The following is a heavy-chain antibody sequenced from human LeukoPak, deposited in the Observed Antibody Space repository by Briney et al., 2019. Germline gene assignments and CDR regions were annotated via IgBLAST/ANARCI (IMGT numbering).Heavy chain of an antibody. Sequence: SETLSLTCTVSGGSNNSYYWSWIRQPPGKGLEWIGNIYYSGSTNYNPSLKSRVTISVDTSKNQFSLKLSSVTAADTAVYYCARVRPPWYFEYWGQGTLFTVSS. V-gene: IGHV4-59*01. CDR3: ARVRPPWYFEY. CDR2: IYYSGST. CDR1: GGSNNSYY. J-gene: IGHJ4*02.